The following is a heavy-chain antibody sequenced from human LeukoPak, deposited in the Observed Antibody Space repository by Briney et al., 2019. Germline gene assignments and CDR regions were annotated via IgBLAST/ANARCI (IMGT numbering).Heavy chain of an antibody. CDR2: IYYSGST. CDR1: GGSISSGGYS. V-gene: IGHV4-30-4*07. D-gene: IGHD5-18*01. CDR3: ASTRIQDWFDP. Sequence: PSETLSLTCAVSGGSISSGGYSWSWIRQPPGNGLEWIGYIYYSGSTYYNPSLKSRVTISVDTSKNQFSLKLSSVTAADTAVYYCASTRIQDWFDPWGQGTLVTVSS. J-gene: IGHJ5*02.